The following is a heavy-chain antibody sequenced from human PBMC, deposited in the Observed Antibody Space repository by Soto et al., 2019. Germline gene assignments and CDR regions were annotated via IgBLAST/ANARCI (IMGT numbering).Heavy chain of an antibody. CDR3: ARGRHWFGP. CDR2: ISDRGDI. J-gene: IGHJ5*02. Sequence: SETLSLTCTVSGISITSSDWNWFRQSPGKGLEWIGQISDRGDINYNPPLESRVAISTDTSKNQVSLTLTAVNAADTAVYFCARGRHWFGPWGQGTLVTVSS. CDR1: GISITSSD. V-gene: IGHV4-59*08.